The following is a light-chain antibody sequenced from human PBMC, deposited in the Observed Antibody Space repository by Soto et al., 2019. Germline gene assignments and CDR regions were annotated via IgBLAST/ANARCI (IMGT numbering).Light chain of an antibody. J-gene: IGKJ1*01. CDR2: YAS. CDR1: QSVSNNF. V-gene: IGKV3-20*01. CDR3: QQYNSYWT. Sequence: EIVLTQSPGTLSLSPGEGDTLSCRASQSVSNNFLAWYQQQPGQAPRLLISYASSRATGIPARFSGSGSGTEFTLTISSLQPDDFASYYCQQYNSYWTFGQGTKVDI.